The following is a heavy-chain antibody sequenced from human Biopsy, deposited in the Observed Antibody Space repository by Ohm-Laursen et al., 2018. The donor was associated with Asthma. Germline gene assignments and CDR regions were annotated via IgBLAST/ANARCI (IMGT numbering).Heavy chain of an antibody. CDR2: ISGDAQRT. CDR1: GFTFSSYA. CDR3: AKDWKSLYVQYFFEY. Sequence: SLRLSCAASGFTFSSYALSWVRQAPGKGLEWVSGISGDAQRTYYGDSVKGRFTISRDNSKNTIYLQLNSLRAEDTAVYYCAKDWKSLYVQYFFEYWGQGTLVTVSS. J-gene: IGHJ4*02. V-gene: IGHV3-23*01. D-gene: IGHD5/OR15-5a*01.